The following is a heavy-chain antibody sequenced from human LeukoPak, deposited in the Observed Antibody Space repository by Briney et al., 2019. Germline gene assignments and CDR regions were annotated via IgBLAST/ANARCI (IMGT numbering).Heavy chain of an antibody. D-gene: IGHD3-3*01. Sequence: ASVKVSCKAYGYTFTTYNINWVRQATGQGLEWMGWMNPNSGNTGYAQKFQGRVTMTRDTSISTAYMELSSLRSEDTAVYYCARQVGYDFWSGYSYYFDYWGQGTLVTVSS. J-gene: IGHJ4*02. CDR3: ARQVGYDFWSGYSYYFDY. CDR2: MNPNSGNT. V-gene: IGHV1-8*01. CDR1: GYTFTTYN.